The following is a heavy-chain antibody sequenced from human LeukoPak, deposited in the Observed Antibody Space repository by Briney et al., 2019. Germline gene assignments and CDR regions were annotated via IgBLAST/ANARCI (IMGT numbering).Heavy chain of an antibody. D-gene: IGHD3-3*01. CDR2: MNPNSGNT. CDR3: ARGGPDYDIWSGYPENWFDP. Sequence: ASVKVSCKASGYTFTSYDINWVRQAAGQGLEWMGWMNPNSGNTGYAQKFQGRVTMTRNTSISTAYMELSSLRSEDTAVYYCARGGPDYDIWSGYPENWFDPWGQGTLVTVSS. J-gene: IGHJ5*02. V-gene: IGHV1-8*01. CDR1: GYTFTSYD.